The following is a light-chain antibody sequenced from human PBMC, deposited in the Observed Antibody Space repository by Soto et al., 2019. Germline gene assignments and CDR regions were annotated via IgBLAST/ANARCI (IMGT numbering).Light chain of an antibody. V-gene: IGKV3-11*01. Sequence: EIVLTQSPVTLSLSPGERATLSCRASQSVRAYLACYQVKPGQAPRLLIYDASSRASGVPARFSGSGSGTDFTLTIIFLEPEDFALYYCQQRNSWPPITFGQGTRLEIK. CDR3: QQRNSWPPIT. CDR1: QSVRAY. CDR2: DAS. J-gene: IGKJ5*01.